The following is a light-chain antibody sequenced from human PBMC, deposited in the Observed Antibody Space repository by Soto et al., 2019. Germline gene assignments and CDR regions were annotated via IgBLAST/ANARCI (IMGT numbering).Light chain of an antibody. Sequence: EIVLTQSPGTLSVSPGGTATLSCRASQSVTSSYLAWYRQQPGQAPRLLIYGATSRATGIPDRFSGSGSGIDFTLTISRLEPEDLAVYFCQQYDSAPFTFGPGTKVEI. V-gene: IGKV3-20*01. CDR1: QSVTSSY. CDR2: GAT. J-gene: IGKJ3*01. CDR3: QQYDSAPFT.